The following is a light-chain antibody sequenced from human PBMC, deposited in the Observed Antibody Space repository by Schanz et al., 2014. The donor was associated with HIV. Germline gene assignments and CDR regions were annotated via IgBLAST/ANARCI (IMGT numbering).Light chain of an antibody. CDR1: QRLSSAY. CDR2: ATS. V-gene: IGKV3-20*01. J-gene: IGKJ5*01. CDR3: QQYNNWPRT. Sequence: EIVLTQSPGSLSLSPGGRATLSCGASQRLSSAYLAWYQQKRAQPPRLVIYATSTRAAGIPDRFSGTGSGTDFTLTISSLQSEDFAVYYCQQYNNWPRTFGQGTRLEIK.